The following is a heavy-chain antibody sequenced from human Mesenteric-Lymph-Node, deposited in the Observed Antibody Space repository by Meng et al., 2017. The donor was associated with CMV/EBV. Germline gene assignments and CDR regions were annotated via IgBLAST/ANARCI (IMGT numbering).Heavy chain of an antibody. D-gene: IGHD4-11*01. CDR2: IRGKAFGGTT. CDR1: GFIFGSYA. V-gene: IGHV3-49*04. J-gene: IGHJ3*02. CDR3: TTAATVTLGAFDI. Sequence: GGSLRLSCTASGFIFGSYAMGWVRQAPGKGLEWVGFIRGKAFGGTTEYAASVKGRFTISRDDSKSIAYLQMNSLKTEDTAVYYCTTAATVTLGAFDIWGQGTMVTVSS.